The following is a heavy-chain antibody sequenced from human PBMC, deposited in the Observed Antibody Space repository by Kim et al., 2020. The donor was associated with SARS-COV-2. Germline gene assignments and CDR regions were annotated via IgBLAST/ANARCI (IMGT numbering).Heavy chain of an antibody. CDR3: ARQKQWQPLPHWFDP. CDR1: GDSISSTSFF. CDR2: ISYTGST. D-gene: IGHD6-19*01. V-gene: IGHV4-39*01. Sequence: SETLSLTCSVSGDSISSTSFFWGWIRQSPGKGLEWIGSISYTGSTYYNPSLNSRVTMSVDTSKNQFSLRLNSVTAADTAVYYCARQKQWQPLPHWFDPWGQGTLVTVSS. J-gene: IGHJ5*02.